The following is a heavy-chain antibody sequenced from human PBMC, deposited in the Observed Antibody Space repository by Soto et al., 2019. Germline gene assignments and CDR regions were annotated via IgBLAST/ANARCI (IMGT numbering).Heavy chain of an antibody. V-gene: IGHV3-30-3*01. CDR3: ARGPGRVTTFDGVDV. Sequence: QVLLVESGGGVVQPGRSLRLSCAASGFTFSSYPMHWVRQAPGKGLEWVAVISYDGNNKYYADSVKGRFTISRDNSKNTLYLQMNSLRADDTAVYYCARGPGRVTTFDGVDVWGQGTTVTVSS. CDR2: ISYDGNNK. J-gene: IGHJ6*02. CDR1: GFTFSSYP. D-gene: IGHD4-17*01.